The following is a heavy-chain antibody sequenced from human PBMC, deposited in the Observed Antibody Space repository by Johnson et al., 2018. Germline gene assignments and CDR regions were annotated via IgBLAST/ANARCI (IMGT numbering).Heavy chain of an antibody. D-gene: IGHD3-22*01. CDR1: GFTFDDYA. J-gene: IGHJ3*02. CDR3: AKDQGITMIPPDALDI. Sequence: VESGRSLRLSCAASGFTFDDYAMHWVRQAPGKGLEWVSGISWNSGSIGYADSVKGRFTISRDNAKNSLYLQMKSLRAEDTALYYCAKDQGITMIPPDALDIWGQGTMVTVSS. V-gene: IGHV3-9*01. CDR2: ISWNSGSI.